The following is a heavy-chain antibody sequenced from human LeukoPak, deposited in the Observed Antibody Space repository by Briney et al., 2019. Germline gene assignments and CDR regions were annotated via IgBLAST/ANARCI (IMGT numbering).Heavy chain of an antibody. CDR1: GYSISNGSY. D-gene: IGHD3-10*01. J-gene: IGHJ4*02. V-gene: IGHV4-38-2*02. Sequence: PSETLSLTCTVSGYSISNGSYWGWIRQSPGKGLEWIGSIYHSGSTYYKPSLKSRVTISVDTSKNQISLKLSSVTAADTAVYFCARNGLLWFGEAIAFWGQGTLVTVSS. CDR2: IYHSGST. CDR3: ARNGLLWFGEAIAF.